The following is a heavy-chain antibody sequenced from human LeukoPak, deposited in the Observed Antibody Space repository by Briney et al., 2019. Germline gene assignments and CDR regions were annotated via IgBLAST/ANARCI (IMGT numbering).Heavy chain of an antibody. V-gene: IGHV3-30-3*01. CDR1: GFTFSSYA. CDR2: TSFDGSIT. CDR3: ATDHYWLEYCINGVCQDSFDI. Sequence: HSGGSLRLSCDASGFTFSSYAMHWVRQTPGKGLEWVAVTSFDGSITFYADSVRGRFTISRDNSKDTVYLQINSLRPEDTAVYHCATDHYWLEYCINGVCQDSFDIWGQGTMVTVSS. J-gene: IGHJ3*02. D-gene: IGHD2-8*01.